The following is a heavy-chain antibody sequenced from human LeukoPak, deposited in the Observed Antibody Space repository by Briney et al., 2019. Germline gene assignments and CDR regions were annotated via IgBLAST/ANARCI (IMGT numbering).Heavy chain of an antibody. CDR1: GFTVSSNF. J-gene: IGHJ4*02. V-gene: IGHV3-66*01. CDR2: IYSDGST. Sequence: GGSLRLSCAASGFTVSSNFMTWVRQAPGKGLEWVSVIYSDGSTYYADSVKGRFTFSRDNSKNTLYLQMNGLRAEDTAIYYCARDHIAAAGTPQHWGQGTLVTVSS. D-gene: IGHD6-13*01. CDR3: ARDHIAAAGTPQH.